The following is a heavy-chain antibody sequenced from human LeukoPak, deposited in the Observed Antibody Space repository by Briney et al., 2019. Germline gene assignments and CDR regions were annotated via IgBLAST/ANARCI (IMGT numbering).Heavy chain of an antibody. V-gene: IGHV4-4*07. D-gene: IGHD3/OR15-3a*01. CDR2: VYSSGST. J-gene: IGHJ4*02. CDR1: GGAISGYY. CDR3: ARVGSGYDFFDY. Sequence: PADTLSLTCTVSGGAISGYYWSWIRQPAGKGLEWLGRVYSSGSTKYNPSLESRVTMSVDTSKNQFSLKLNFVTAADTAVYYCARVGSGYDFFDYWGQGTLVTVSS.